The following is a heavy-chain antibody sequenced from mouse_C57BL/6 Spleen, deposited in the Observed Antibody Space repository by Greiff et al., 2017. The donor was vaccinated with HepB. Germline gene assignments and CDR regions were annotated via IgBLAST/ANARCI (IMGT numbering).Heavy chain of an antibody. CDR3: ARVGFGTTVVGSFDV. Sequence: EVKLMESGGGLVKPGGSLKLSCAASGFTFSSYTMSWVRQTPEKRLEWVATISGGGGNTYYPDSVKGRFTISRDNAKNTLYLQMSSLRSEDTALYYCARVGFGTTVVGSFDVWGTGTTVTVSS. D-gene: IGHD1-1*01. V-gene: IGHV5-9*01. J-gene: IGHJ1*03. CDR1: GFTFSSYT. CDR2: ISGGGGNT.